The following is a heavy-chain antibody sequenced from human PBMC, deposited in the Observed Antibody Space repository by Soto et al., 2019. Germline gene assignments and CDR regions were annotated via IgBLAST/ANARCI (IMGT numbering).Heavy chain of an antibody. J-gene: IGHJ4*02. CDR3: ARHNYGSGSTYFDY. CDR2: IYHSGST. D-gene: IGHD3-10*01. Sequence: PSETLSLTCAVSGGSISSSNWWSWVRQPPGKGLEWIGEIYHSGSTNYNPSLKSRVTISVDKSKNQFSLKLNSVTAADTAVYYCARHNYGSGSTYFDYWGQGTLVTVSS. V-gene: IGHV4-4*02. CDR1: GGSISSSNW.